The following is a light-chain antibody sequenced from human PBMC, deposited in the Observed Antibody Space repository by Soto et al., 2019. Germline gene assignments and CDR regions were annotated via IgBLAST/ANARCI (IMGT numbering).Light chain of an antibody. CDR1: QSVSSN. CDR3: QQYGSSLWT. Sequence: EIVLTQAPATLSVSPGERHTLSCRASQSVSSNLAWYQQKPGQXHRXXIYGASSRATGIPDRFSGSGSGTDGTLTIRRLEPEDGAVYYGQQYGSSLWTFGQGTKVDIK. J-gene: IGKJ1*01. V-gene: IGKV3-20*01. CDR2: GAS.